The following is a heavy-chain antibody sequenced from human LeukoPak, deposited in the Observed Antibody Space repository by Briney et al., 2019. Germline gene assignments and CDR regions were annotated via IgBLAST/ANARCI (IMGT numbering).Heavy chain of an antibody. CDR2: IYTNGRT. J-gene: IGHJ4*02. Sequence: SETLSLTCTVSGASISSYSWSWIRQSPERGLEWIGYIYTNGRTTYNPSLKSRVTISVDTSKNQFSLKLSSVTAADTAVYYCARDPGPKYSSSSGEFDYWGQGTLVTVSS. CDR1: GASISSYS. CDR3: ARDPGPKYSSSSGEFDY. D-gene: IGHD6-6*01. V-gene: IGHV4-4*08.